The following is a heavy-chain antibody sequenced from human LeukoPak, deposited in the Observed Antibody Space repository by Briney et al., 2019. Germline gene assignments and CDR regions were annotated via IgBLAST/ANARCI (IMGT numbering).Heavy chain of an antibody. CDR1: GFTFDAYA. D-gene: IGHD3-22*01. CDR2: ISWNRGSI. CDR3: TKGSDSSAYSAFDC. J-gene: IGHJ4*02. Sequence: GGSLRLSCAASGFTFDAYAMHWVRQAPGKGLEWVSGISWNRGSIGYADSVKGRFSISRDNAKNSLYLQMNSLRAEDTALYYCTKGSDSSAYSAFDCWGQGTLVTVSS. V-gene: IGHV3-9*01.